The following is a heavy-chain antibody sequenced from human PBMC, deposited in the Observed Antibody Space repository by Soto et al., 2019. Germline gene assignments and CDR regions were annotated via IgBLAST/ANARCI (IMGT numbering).Heavy chain of an antibody. CDR1: GYTFTGYY. CDR3: ARDNKPDYGDYWFAP. J-gene: IGHJ5*02. V-gene: IGHV1-2*02. Sequence: ASVKVSCKASGYTFTGYYMHWVRQAPGQGLEWMGWINPNSGGTNYAQKFQGRVTMTRDTSISTAYMELSRLRSDDTAVYYCARDNKPDYGDYWFAPWGQGTRVTVSS. D-gene: IGHD4-17*01. CDR2: INPNSGGT.